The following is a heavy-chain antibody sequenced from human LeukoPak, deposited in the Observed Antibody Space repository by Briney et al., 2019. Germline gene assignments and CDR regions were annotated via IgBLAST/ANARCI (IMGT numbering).Heavy chain of an antibody. D-gene: IGHD4/OR15-4a*01. CDR2: IIPIFGTA. V-gene: IGHV1-69*06. CDR3: ARDATLTTTGSIRWFDP. Sequence: SVKVSCKASGGPFSSYAISWVRQAPGQGLEWMGGIIPIFGTANYAQKFQGRVTITADKSTSTAYMELSSLRSEDTAVYYCARDATLTTTGSIRWFDPWGQGTLVTVSS. CDR1: GGPFSSYA. J-gene: IGHJ5*02.